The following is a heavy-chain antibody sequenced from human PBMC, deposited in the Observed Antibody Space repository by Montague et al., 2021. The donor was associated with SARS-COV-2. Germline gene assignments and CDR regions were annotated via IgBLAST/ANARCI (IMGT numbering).Heavy chain of an antibody. J-gene: IGHJ5*02. Sequence: NKNPSLKSRVTISVDTSKNPFSLKLISVTAADTAVYYCAREDRWNWFDPWGQGILVTVSS. V-gene: IGHV4-59*01. D-gene: IGHD5-24*01. CDR3: AREDRWNWFDP.